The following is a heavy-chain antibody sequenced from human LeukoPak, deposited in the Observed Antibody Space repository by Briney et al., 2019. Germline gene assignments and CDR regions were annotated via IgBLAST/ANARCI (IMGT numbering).Heavy chain of an antibody. V-gene: IGHV1-2*02. J-gene: IGHJ4*01. CDR2: INPNSGGT. D-gene: IGHD3-22*01. Sequence: ASVKVSCKASGYTFTDYYMHWVRQAPGQGLEWMGWINPNSGGTNYAQKFQGRVTMTRDTSISTAYMELSNLRSDDPAVYFCARGDLTMILEVTEYYFDYWGHGALVTVSS. CDR1: GYTFTDYY. CDR3: ARGDLTMILEVTEYYFDY.